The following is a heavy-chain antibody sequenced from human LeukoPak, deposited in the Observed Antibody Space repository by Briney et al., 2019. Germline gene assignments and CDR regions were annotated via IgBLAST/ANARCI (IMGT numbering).Heavy chain of an antibody. CDR2: ISGSGGST. Sequence: GGSLRLSCAASGFTFSSYAMSWVRQAPGKGLEWVSAISGSGGSTYYADSVKGRFTISRDNSKNTLYLQMNSLRAEDTAVYYFAKRDYDFWSGYYTTLDYWGQGTLVTVSS. D-gene: IGHD3-3*01. V-gene: IGHV3-23*01. CDR3: AKRDYDFWSGYYTTLDY. CDR1: GFTFSSYA. J-gene: IGHJ4*02.